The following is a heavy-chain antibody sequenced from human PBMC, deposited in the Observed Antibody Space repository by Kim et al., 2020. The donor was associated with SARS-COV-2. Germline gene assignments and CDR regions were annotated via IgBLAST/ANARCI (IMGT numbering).Heavy chain of an antibody. Sequence: PSLKSRVTRSVDTSKNQFSLKLSSVTAADTAVYYCARAGSGVGYYFDYWGQGTLVTVSS. V-gene: IGHV4-34*01. CDR3: ARAGSGVGYYFDY. D-gene: IGHD3-10*01. J-gene: IGHJ4*02.